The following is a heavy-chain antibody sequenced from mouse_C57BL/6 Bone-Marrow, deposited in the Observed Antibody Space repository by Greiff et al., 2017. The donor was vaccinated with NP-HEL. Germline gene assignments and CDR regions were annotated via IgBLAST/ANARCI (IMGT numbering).Heavy chain of an antibody. V-gene: IGHV1-82*01. CDR3: ARRKTGNYAMDY. J-gene: IGHJ4*01. D-gene: IGHD4-1*01. Sequence: LQESGPELVKPGASVKISCKASGYAFSSSWMNWVKQRPGKGLEWIGRIYPGDGDTNSNGKFKGKATLTADKDSSTAYMHLSSLTTEDSAVYFCARRKTGNYAMDYWGQGTSVTVSS. CDR1: GYAFSSSW. CDR2: IYPGDGDT.